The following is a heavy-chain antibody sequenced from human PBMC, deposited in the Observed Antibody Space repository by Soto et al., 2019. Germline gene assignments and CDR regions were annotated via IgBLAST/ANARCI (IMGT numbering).Heavy chain of an antibody. D-gene: IGHD1-26*01. V-gene: IGHV3-30*03. Sequence: GGSLRLSCAASGFTFSYYGMHWVRQAPGKGLEWVAVLSYDGTNTYYADSLGGRFTISRDNSKNTLYLQMNRLRAEDTAVYFCVRPGVGPTSGRFDFWGQGTPVTVSS. CDR2: LSYDGTNT. CDR1: GFTFSYYG. CDR3: VRPGVGPTSGRFDF. J-gene: IGHJ4*02.